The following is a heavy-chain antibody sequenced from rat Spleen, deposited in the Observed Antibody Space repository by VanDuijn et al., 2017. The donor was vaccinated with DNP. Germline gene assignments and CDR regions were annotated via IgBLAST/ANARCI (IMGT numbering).Heavy chain of an antibody. CDR3: TRHVLPLRVWDY. CDR1: GFSFSDYN. D-gene: IGHD1-4*01. CDR2: IRYDGGST. V-gene: IGHV5-22*01. J-gene: IGHJ2*01. Sequence: EVQLVESGGGLVQPGRSLKVSCAASGFSFSDYNMAWVRQAPTKGLEWVAYIRYDGGSTYYGDSVKGRFTISRDNAKSTLYLQMNSLRSEDMATYYCTRHVLPLRVWDYWGQGVMVTVSS.